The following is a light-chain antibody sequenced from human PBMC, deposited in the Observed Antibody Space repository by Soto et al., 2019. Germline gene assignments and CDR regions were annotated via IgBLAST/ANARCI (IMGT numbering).Light chain of an antibody. CDR1: QSVSTK. Sequence: EILMTQSPATLSVSPGETATLSCRASQSVSTKLAWYQQKPGQAPRLLIHDASTRATGVPARFSGWGSGTEFTLTLSSLQSEDYAVSYCQQYHHWTPITFGQGTRLEIK. J-gene: IGKJ5*01. V-gene: IGKV3-15*01. CDR3: QQYHHWTPIT. CDR2: DAS.